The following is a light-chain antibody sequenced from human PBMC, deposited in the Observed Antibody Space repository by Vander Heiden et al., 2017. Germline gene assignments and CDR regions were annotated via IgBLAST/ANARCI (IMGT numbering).Light chain of an antibody. V-gene: IGKV1-9*01. CDR3: QQRNSYLWT. CDR1: QGISSY. CDR2: AAS. Sequence: DIQLTQSPSFLSASVGDRVTITCRASQGISSYLAWYQQKPGKAPKLLIYAASTLQSGVPSRFSGSGSGTEFTLTISSLQPEDFATYYCQQRNSYLWTFGQGTKVENK. J-gene: IGKJ1*01.